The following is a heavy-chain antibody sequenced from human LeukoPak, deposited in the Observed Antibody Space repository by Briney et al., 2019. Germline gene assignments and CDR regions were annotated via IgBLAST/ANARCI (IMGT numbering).Heavy chain of an antibody. V-gene: IGHV4-59*01. J-gene: IGHJ6*03. Sequence: SETLSLTCTVSSGSITNYYWSWIRQPPGKGLEWIGFIYYSGNTNYNPSLKSRVTISVDTSKNQFSLKLSSMTAADTAVYYCARVKYGDPMRYYYYMDVWGKGTTVTISS. D-gene: IGHD4-17*01. CDR1: SGSITNYY. CDR2: IYYSGNT. CDR3: ARVKYGDPMRYYYYMDV.